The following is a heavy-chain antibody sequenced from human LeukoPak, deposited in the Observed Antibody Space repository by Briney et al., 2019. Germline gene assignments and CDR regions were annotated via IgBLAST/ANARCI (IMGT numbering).Heavy chain of an antibody. CDR1: GFTFDDYA. D-gene: IGHD4-17*01. CDR3: AKDYGDYGAFDI. CDR2: ISWNSGSI. V-gene: IGHV3-9*01. Sequence: GRSLRLSCAASGFTFDDYAMHWVRQAPGEGLEWVSGISWNSGSIGYADSVKGRFTISRDNAKNSLYLQMNSLRAEDTALYYCAKDYGDYGAFDIWGQGTMVTVSS. J-gene: IGHJ3*02.